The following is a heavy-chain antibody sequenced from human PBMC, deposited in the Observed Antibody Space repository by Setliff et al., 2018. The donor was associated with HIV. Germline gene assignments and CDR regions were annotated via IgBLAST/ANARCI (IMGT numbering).Heavy chain of an antibody. J-gene: IGHJ4*02. CDR3: ARHRAAYWYYDY. D-gene: IGHD2-8*02. V-gene: IGHV4-39*01. CDR1: GDSISRRTYY. CDR2: MYYDGNT. Sequence: SETLSLTCTVSGDSISRRTYYWDWIRQPPGKGLEWIGSMYYDGNTFYNTSLKSRLTISVDTSKNQLSLKLSSATAADTAVYYCARHRAAYWYYDYWGQGTLVTVSS.